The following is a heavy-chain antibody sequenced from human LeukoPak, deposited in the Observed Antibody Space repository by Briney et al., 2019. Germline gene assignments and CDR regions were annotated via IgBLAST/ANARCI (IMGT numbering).Heavy chain of an antibody. Sequence: PSETLSLTCTVSGYSISSGYYWGWIRRPPGKGLEWIGSIYHSGSTYYNPSLKSRVTISVDTSKNQFSLKLSSVTAADTAVYYCARDSSYYYGSGSATVDYWGQGTLVTVSS. V-gene: IGHV4-38-2*02. CDR2: IYHSGST. D-gene: IGHD3-10*01. CDR1: GYSISSGYY. CDR3: ARDSSYYYGSGSATVDY. J-gene: IGHJ4*02.